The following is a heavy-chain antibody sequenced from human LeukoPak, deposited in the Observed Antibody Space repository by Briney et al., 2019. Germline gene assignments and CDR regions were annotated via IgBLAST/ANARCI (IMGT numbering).Heavy chain of an antibody. J-gene: IGHJ4*02. D-gene: IGHD2-8*01. CDR2: ISGSGGST. Sequence: GGSLRLSCAASGFTFSSYAMSWVRQAPGKGLEWVSAISGSGGSTYYADSVKRRFTISRDNSKNPLYLQMNSLRADDTAVYYCAKDSGYCTNGLCYSFDYWGQGTLPTVSS. V-gene: IGHV3-23*01. CDR1: GFTFSSYA. CDR3: AKDSGYCTNGLCYSFDY.